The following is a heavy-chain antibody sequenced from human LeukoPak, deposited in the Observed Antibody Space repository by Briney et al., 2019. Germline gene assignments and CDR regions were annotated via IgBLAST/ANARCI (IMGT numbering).Heavy chain of an antibody. CDR3: AKGRLKSCTSSSCFYYFSGMDV. J-gene: IGHJ6*02. D-gene: IGHD2-2*01. CDR2: NCGSGSSI. V-gene: IGHV3-23*01. Sequence: GGPLRLSCGASGFTLSSYAMPGVRQSPEKALEGVSANCGSGSSIYYGDSVKGRFTVSRDNSKKILYLQMNTLRDEDTAVYYCAKGRLKSCTSSSCFYYFSGMDVWGQGTTVTVSS. CDR1: GFTLSSYA.